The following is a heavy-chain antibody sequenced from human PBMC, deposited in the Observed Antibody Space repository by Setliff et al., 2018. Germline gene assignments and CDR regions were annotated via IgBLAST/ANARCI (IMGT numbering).Heavy chain of an antibody. V-gene: IGHV4-59*01. CDR2: IHYSGST. CDR1: DVSISGYY. D-gene: IGHD2-15*01. Sequence: PSETLSLTCTVSDVSISGYYWSWIRQPPGKGLEWIGFIHYSGSTNYNPSLRSRVTISVDKSKNQFSLKLTSVTAADTAVYYCARTRYGLGGRPYWGQGTLVTVSS. J-gene: IGHJ4*02. CDR3: ARTRYGLGGRPY.